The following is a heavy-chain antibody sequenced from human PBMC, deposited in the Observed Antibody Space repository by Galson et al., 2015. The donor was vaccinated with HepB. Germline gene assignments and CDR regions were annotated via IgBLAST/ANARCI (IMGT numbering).Heavy chain of an antibody. D-gene: IGHD1-7*01. V-gene: IGHV1-18*01. CDR3: ARDSRLELHLNDYYSYGMDI. J-gene: IGHJ6*02. CDR2: ISGYDGST. CDR1: GYTFSNYG. Sequence: SVKVSCKASGYTFSNYGLSWVRQAPGQGLEWMGWISGYDGSTNYAPKFQGRVTMTTQTSTGTAYIELRSLRSDDTAVYYCARDSRLELHLNDYYSYGMDIGCQGTAVTVSS.